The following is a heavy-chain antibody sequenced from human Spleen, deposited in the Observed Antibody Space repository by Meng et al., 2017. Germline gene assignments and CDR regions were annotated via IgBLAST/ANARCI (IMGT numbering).Heavy chain of an antibody. J-gene: IGHJ4*02. Sequence: GESLKISCAASGFSVSHNYMSWVRQAPGKRLEWVSVIYSGGNTYYADSVKGRFTISRDNSKNTVFLHINSLRPEDTAVYFCAKAYSGSYGLYYFDFWGQGALVTVSS. CDR1: GFSVSHNY. D-gene: IGHD1-26*01. CDR3: AKAYSGSYGLYYFDF. V-gene: IGHV3-53*05. CDR2: IYSGGNT.